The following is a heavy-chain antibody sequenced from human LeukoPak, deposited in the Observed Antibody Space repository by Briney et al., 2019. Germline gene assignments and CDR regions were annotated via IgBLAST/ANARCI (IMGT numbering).Heavy chain of an antibody. D-gene: IGHD3-22*01. CDR3: ARTKPDNSEIYN. CDR1: GYTFSTYD. Sequence: ASAKVSCKDSGYTFSTYDSNWVRQAAGQGLEWMGWMNPNSGNTGYAQKFQGRLTITRIASISTAYMELSSLRSDDTAVYYCARTKPDNSEIYNWGQGTLVTVSS. V-gene: IGHV1-8*03. CDR2: MNPNSGNT. J-gene: IGHJ4*02.